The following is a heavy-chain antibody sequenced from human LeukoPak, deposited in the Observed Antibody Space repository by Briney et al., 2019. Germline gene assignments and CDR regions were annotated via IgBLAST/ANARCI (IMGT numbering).Heavy chain of an antibody. CDR1: GFTFSSYW. V-gene: IGHV3-7*01. CDR2: IKQDGSEK. J-gene: IGHJ4*02. CDR3: AIGAGEEDFWSGYPTGG. Sequence: SGGSLRLSCAASGFTFSSYWMSWVRQAPGKGLEWVANIKQDGSEKYYVDSVKGRFTISRDNAKNSLYLQMNSLRAEDTAVYYCAIGAGEEDFWSGYPTGGWGQGTLVTVSS. D-gene: IGHD3-3*01.